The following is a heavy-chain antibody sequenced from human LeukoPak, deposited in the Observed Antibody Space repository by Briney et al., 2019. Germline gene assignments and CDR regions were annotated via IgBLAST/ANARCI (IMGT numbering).Heavy chain of an antibody. J-gene: IGHJ4*02. CDR2: ISYDGSNK. CDR1: GFTFSSYA. Sequence: GGSLRLSCAASGFTFSSYAMHWVRQAPGKGLEWVAVISYDGSNKYYADSVKGRFTISRDNSKNTLYLQMNSLRAEDTAVYYCARSDETVVRGAYYWGQGTLVTVSS. V-gene: IGHV3-30*04. CDR3: ARSDETVVRGAYY. D-gene: IGHD3-10*01.